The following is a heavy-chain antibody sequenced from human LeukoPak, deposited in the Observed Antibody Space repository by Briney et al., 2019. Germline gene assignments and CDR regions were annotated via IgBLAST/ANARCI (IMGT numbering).Heavy chain of an antibody. V-gene: IGHV3-23*01. CDR2: ISGSGGST. J-gene: IGHJ3*02. D-gene: IGHD1-14*01. CDR1: GFTFSSYS. CDR3: AKAHRGAFDI. Sequence: GGSLRLSCAASGFTFSSYSMNWVRQAPGKGLEWVSAISGSGGSTYYADSVKGRFTISRDNSKNTLYLQMNSLRAEDTAVYYCAKAHRGAFDIWGQGTMVTVSS.